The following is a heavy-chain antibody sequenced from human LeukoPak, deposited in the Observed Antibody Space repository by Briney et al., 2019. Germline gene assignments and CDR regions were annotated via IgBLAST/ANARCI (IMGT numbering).Heavy chain of an antibody. CDR2: LFSSSTYK. Sequence: GGSLRLSCAASGFTFSNYAMSWVRQAPGKGLEWVSSLFSSSTYKYYADSVKGRFTISRDNAKNSLYLQMNSLRGEDTAVYYCARMDDSSGYAFDIWGQGTMVTVSS. CDR1: GFTFSNYA. V-gene: IGHV3-21*01. D-gene: IGHD3-22*01. CDR3: ARMDDSSGYAFDI. J-gene: IGHJ3*02.